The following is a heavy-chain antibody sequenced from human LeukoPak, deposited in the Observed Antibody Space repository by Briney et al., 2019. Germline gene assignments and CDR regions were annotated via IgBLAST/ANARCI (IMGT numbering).Heavy chain of an antibody. CDR2: IYYSGST. D-gene: IGHD3-10*01. CDR3: ARGLVRGDPHFYYYGMDV. J-gene: IGHJ6*02. Sequence: SETLSLTCTVSGGSISSYYWSWIRQPPGKGLEWIGYIYYSGSTNYNPSLRGRVTMSVDTSKNQFSLKLRSVTAADTAVYFCARGLVRGDPHFYYYGMDVWSQGTTVTVSS. V-gene: IGHV4-59*08. CDR1: GGSISSYY.